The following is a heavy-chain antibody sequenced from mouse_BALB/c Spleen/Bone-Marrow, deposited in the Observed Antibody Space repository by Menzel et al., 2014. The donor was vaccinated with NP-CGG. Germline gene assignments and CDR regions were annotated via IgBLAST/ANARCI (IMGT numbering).Heavy chain of an antibody. D-gene: IGHD2-13*01. Sequence: LVESGAELVKPGASVKLSCKASGYTFTSYYMYWVKQRPGQGLEWIGEINPSNGGTNFNEKFKSKATLTVDKSSSTAYMQLSSLTSEDSAVYYCTREGDSPFAYWGQATLVTVSA. CDR2: INPSNGGT. CDR3: TREGDSPFAY. J-gene: IGHJ3*01. CDR1: GYTFTSYY. V-gene: IGHV1S81*02.